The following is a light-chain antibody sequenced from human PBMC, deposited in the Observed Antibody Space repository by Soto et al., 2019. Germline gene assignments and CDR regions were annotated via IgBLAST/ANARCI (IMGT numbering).Light chain of an antibody. J-gene: IGLJ1*01. CDR2: EGT. CDR1: SSDVGSYNL. Sequence: QSVLTQPASVSGSPGQSITISCTGTSSDVGSYNLVSWYQQHPGKAPKLMIYEGTKRPSGVSNRFSGSKSGNTASLTISGLQAADEADYYCCSYAGSRTFVFGTGTKVTVL. V-gene: IGLV2-23*01. CDR3: CSYAGSRTFV.